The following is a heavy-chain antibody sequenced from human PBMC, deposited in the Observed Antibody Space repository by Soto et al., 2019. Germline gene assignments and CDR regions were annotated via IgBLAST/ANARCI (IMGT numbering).Heavy chain of an antibody. CDR1: GFTFSSYE. Sequence: VNLVESGGGLVQPGGSLRLSCAGSGFTFSSYEMNWVRQAPGKGLEWISHIERSGSPIYYADSVKGRFTISRDNADNSLHLQMNSLRGEDTAIYYCATKIYGTTYFGSWGQGTLVTVSS. CDR2: IERSGSPI. V-gene: IGHV3-48*03. CDR3: ATKIYGTTYFGS. J-gene: IGHJ4*02. D-gene: IGHD1-7*01.